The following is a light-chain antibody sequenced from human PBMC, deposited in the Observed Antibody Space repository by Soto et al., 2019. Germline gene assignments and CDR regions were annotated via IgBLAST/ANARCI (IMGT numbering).Light chain of an antibody. J-gene: IGKJ1*01. Sequence: EIVLTQSPGTLSLFPGERATLSCRATQSVNSDYLAWYQQKPGQAPRLLIYIASRRATGIPDRFSGSGSGTDFTLTISRREPEVFAVYYCKQYGTSPWTFGQGTKVKIK. CDR2: IAS. CDR1: QSVNSDY. V-gene: IGKV3-20*01. CDR3: KQYGTSPWT.